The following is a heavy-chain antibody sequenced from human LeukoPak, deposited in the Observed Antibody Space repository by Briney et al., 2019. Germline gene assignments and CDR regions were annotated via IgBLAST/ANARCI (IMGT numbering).Heavy chain of an antibody. CDR2: ISYDGNNK. Sequence: GTSLRLSCAASGFPFSSYAMHWVRQAPGKGLEWVALISYDGNNKYYADSVKGRFTISRDNSKRTVYLQMNSLRVEDTAIYYCARVGHYDFLSAMSWYFDFWGQGTLVTVSS. CDR1: GFPFSSYA. V-gene: IGHV3-30-3*01. CDR3: ARVGHYDFLSAMSWYFDF. J-gene: IGHJ4*02. D-gene: IGHD3-3*01.